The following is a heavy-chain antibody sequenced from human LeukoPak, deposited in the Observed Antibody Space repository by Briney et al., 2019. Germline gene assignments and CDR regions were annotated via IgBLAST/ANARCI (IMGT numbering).Heavy chain of an antibody. CDR2: IYYSGST. D-gene: IGHD3-3*01. Sequence: SRTLSLTCTVSGGSISSGDYYWSWIRQPPGKGLEWFGYIYYSGSTYYNPSLKSRVTISVDTSKNQFSLELSSVTAADTAVYYCARLVYDFWSGYYYNWFDPWGQGTLVTVSS. J-gene: IGHJ5*02. CDR3: ARLVYDFWSGYYYNWFDP. CDR1: GGSISSGDYY. V-gene: IGHV4-30-4*08.